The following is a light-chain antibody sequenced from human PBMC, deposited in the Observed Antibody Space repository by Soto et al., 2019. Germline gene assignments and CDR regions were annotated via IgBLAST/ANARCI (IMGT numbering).Light chain of an antibody. J-gene: IGLJ3*02. CDR3: CSYAGSYTWV. CDR1: SSDVGGYNY. Sequence: QSALTQPRPVSGSPGQSVTISCTGTSSDVGGYNYVSWYQQHPGKAPKLMIYXXXXXXXXXXXXXXGSKSGNTASLTISGLQAEDXAXYYCCSYAGSYTWVFGGGTKVTVL. CDR2: XXX. V-gene: IGLV2-11*01.